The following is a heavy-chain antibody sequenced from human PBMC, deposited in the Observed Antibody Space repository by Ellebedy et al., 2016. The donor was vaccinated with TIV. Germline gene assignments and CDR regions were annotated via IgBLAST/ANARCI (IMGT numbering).Heavy chain of an antibody. CDR3: ARAGYELDAFDI. CDR1: GGSISSSSYY. J-gene: IGHJ3*02. Sequence: SETLSLTXTVSGGSISSSSYYWGWIRQPPGKGLEWIGSIYYSGSTYYNPSLKSRVTISVDTSKNQFSLKLSSVTAADTAVYYCARAGYELDAFDIWGQGTMVTVSS. CDR2: IYYSGST. V-gene: IGHV4-39*01. D-gene: IGHD2-2*01.